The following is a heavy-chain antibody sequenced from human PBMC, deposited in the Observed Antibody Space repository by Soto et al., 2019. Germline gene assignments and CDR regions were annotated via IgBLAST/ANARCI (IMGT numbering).Heavy chain of an antibody. J-gene: IGHJ4*02. CDR3: AVGIVGANPFAY. Sequence: QVQLVESVGGLVQPGRSLRLSCAASGFTFSSYGMHWVRQAPGKGLEWVAVISYDGSNKYYADSVKGRFTISRDNSKNTLYLQMNSLRAEDTAVYYCAVGIVGANPFAYWGQGTLVTVSS. V-gene: IGHV3-30*03. CDR2: ISYDGSNK. D-gene: IGHD1-26*01. CDR1: GFTFSSYG.